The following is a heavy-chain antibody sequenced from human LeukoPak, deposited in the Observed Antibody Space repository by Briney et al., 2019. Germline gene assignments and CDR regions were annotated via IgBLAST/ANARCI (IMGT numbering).Heavy chain of an antibody. V-gene: IGHV3-74*01. J-gene: IGHJ6*02. CDR1: GFTFSDYW. Sequence: PGGSLRLSCVASGFTFSDYWMHCVRQAPGKGLVWLSRINSEGSSVSYADSVKGRITISRDNAKNTLYLQVSSLREEDTAVYFCARAGWDLLPPYYYYGLDVWGQGTTVTVSS. CDR2: INSEGSSV. D-gene: IGHD2-15*01. CDR3: ARAGWDLLPPYYYYGLDV.